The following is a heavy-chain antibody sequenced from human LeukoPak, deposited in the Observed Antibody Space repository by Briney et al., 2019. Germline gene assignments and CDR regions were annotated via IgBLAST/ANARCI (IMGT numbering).Heavy chain of an antibody. CDR3: AKVNNYYGSGSYLDY. CDR1: GFTFTTYW. V-gene: IGHV3-74*01. J-gene: IGHJ4*02. D-gene: IGHD3-10*01. Sequence: PGGSLRLSCAASGFTFTTYWMHWVRQAPGKGLVWVSHINSDGSITSYADSVKGRFTISRDNAKNTLYLQMNSLRAEDTAVYYCAKVNNYYGSGSYLDYWGQGTLVTVSS. CDR2: INSDGSIT.